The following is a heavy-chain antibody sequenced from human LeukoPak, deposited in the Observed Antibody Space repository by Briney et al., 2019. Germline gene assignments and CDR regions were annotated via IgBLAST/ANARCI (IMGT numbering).Heavy chain of an antibody. Sequence: PSETLSLTCTVSGDPISSSSYYWGWIRQPPATGLEWIGNIYYSESTYYNPSLKSRVTISVDTSNNQFSLKLSSVTAADTAVYYCARHSYYYDSSNSYFYFDYWGEGTLVTVSS. D-gene: IGHD3-22*01. CDR2: IYYSEST. CDR3: ARHSYYYDSSNSYFYFDY. J-gene: IGHJ4*02. CDR1: GDPISSSSYY. V-gene: IGHV4-39*01.